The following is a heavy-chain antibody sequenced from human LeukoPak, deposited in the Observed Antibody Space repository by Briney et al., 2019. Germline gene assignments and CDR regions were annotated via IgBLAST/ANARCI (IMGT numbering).Heavy chain of an antibody. Sequence: PSETLSLTCAVYGGSFSGYYWSWIRQPPGKGLEWIGEINHSGSTNYNPSLKSRVTISVDTSKNQFSLKLSSVTAADTAVYYCARHRPPTKYDSSGYYTLFDYWGQGTLVTVSS. CDR1: GGSFSGYY. D-gene: IGHD3-22*01. CDR3: ARHRPPTKYDSSGYYTLFDY. CDR2: INHSGST. J-gene: IGHJ4*02. V-gene: IGHV4-34*01.